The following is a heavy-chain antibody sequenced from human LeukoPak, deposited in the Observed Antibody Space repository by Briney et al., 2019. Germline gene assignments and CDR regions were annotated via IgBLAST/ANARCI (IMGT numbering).Heavy chain of an antibody. V-gene: IGHV1-2*04. D-gene: IGHD5-12*01. CDR3: ARGLINGHDFDY. Sequence: GGSLRLSCAASGFTFSSYGMHWVRQAPGQGLEWMGWINPNSGATNYAQNFQGWVTMTRDTSVSTGYMELRRLTSDDTAVYYCARGLINGHDFDYWGQGTLVTVSS. J-gene: IGHJ4*02. CDR2: INPNSGAT. CDR1: GFTFSSYG.